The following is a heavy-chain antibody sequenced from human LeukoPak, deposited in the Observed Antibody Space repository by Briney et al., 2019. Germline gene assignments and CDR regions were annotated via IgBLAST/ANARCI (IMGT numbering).Heavy chain of an antibody. V-gene: IGHV4-4*07. CDR2: VYSSGST. D-gene: IGHD4-23*01. J-gene: IGHJ4*02. CDR1: GGCINSYY. Sequence: SETLSLTCTVSGGCINSYYWSWIRQPAGKGLAWIGRVYSSGSTNYNPSLKSRVSMSVDTSKNQFSLKLTSVTAADTAVYYCARGGRATVVTMWGQGILVTVSS. CDR3: ARGGRATVVTM.